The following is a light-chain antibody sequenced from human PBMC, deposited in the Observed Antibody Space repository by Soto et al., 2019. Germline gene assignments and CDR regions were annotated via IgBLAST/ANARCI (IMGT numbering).Light chain of an antibody. CDR3: GTWDSSLTTFV. CDR2: END. V-gene: IGLV1-51*02. J-gene: IGLJ1*01. CDR1: SSNIGKYY. Sequence: QSVLTQPPSVSAAPGQKVTMSCSGSSSNIGKYYVSWHQQLPGTAPKLLIYENDKRPSGIPDRLSGSKSGTSATLGITGLQTGDEADYYCGTWDSSLTTFVSGTGTKVTVL.